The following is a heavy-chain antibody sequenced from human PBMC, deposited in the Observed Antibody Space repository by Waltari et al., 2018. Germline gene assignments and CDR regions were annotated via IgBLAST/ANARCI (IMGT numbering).Heavy chain of an antibody. Sequence: EVQLVESGGGLVQPGGSLRLSFVVSEFRFSTYWMTWVRQGPGRGLEWVANINYDGSQKNYLGSVRGRFIISRDNARNSLYLEMNSLRVEDTAVYYCATYRWLGYWGQGTLVTVSS. J-gene: IGHJ4*02. D-gene: IGHD3-10*01. V-gene: IGHV3-7*03. CDR1: EFRFSTYW. CDR3: ATYRWLGY. CDR2: INYDGSQK.